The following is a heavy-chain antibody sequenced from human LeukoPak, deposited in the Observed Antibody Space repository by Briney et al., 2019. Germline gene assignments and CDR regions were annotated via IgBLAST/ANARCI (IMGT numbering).Heavy chain of an antibody. V-gene: IGHV3-48*01. D-gene: IGHD4-17*01. CDR1: GFTFSTYA. CDR3: AKGDDYGDYYVSS. CDR2: ISSSSSTI. J-gene: IGHJ5*02. Sequence: GGSLRLSCAASGFTFSTYAMNWVRQGPGKGLEWVAYISSSSSTIYYADSVKGRFTISRDKSKNTLYLQMNSLRAEDAAVYYCAKGDDYGDYYVSSWGQGTLVTVSS.